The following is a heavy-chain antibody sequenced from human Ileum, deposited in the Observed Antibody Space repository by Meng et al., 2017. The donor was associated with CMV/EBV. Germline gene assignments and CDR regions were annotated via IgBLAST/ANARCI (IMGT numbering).Heavy chain of an antibody. CDR2: IHYSGST. CDR3: AREPVGATLYYFDY. Sequence: PQLRVSRPGLVKPSETLSLSCTVSGGSISSSSYYWGWIRQPPGKGLEWIGGIHYSGSTYYNPSLKSRVTISVDTSKNQFSLKLSSVTAADTAVYYCAREPVGATLYYFDYWGQGTLVTVSS. D-gene: IGHD1-26*01. V-gene: IGHV4-39*07. J-gene: IGHJ4*02. CDR1: GGSISSSSYY.